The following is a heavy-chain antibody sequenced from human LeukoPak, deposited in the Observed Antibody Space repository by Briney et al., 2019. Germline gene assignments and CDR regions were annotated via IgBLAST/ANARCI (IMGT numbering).Heavy chain of an antibody. Sequence: GGALRLSCAASGFTFSSYSMNWVRQAPGKGLEWVSGISGSGDSTYYADSVKGRFTISRDNSKNTLYLQMNSLRAEDTAVYYCARRSGIAVAGAFDYWGQGTLVTVSS. CDR1: GFTFSSYS. V-gene: IGHV3-23*01. D-gene: IGHD6-19*01. CDR2: ISGSGDST. J-gene: IGHJ4*02. CDR3: ARRSGIAVAGAFDY.